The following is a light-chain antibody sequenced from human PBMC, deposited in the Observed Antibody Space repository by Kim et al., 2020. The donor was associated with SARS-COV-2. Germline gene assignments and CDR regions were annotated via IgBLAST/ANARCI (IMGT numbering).Light chain of an antibody. CDR2: DVT. CDR1: NDDIGVYNH. Sequence: QSALTQPASVSGSPGQSITISCTGTNDDIGVYNHVSWYQKYPGKAPKLIIFDVTNRPSGVSSRFSGSKSGNTASLTISGLQADDEADYYCSSYTVIDTWVFGGGTQLTVL. CDR3: SSYTVIDTWV. V-gene: IGLV2-14*03. J-gene: IGLJ3*02.